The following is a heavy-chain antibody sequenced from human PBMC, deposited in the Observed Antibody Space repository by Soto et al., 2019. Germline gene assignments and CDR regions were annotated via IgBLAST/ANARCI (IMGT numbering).Heavy chain of an antibody. CDR2: IIPIFGTA. J-gene: IGHJ4*02. Sequence: SVKVSCKASGGTFSSYAISWVRQAPGQGLEWMGGIIPIFGTANYAQKFQGRVTITADESTSTAYMELSSLRSEDTAVYYCALPNYYDSSGYYYEFDYWGQGTLVTVSS. D-gene: IGHD3-22*01. CDR1: GGTFSSYA. CDR3: ALPNYYDSSGYYYEFDY. V-gene: IGHV1-69*13.